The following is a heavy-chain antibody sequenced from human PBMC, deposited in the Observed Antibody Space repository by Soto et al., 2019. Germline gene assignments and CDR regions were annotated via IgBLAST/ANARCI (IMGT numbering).Heavy chain of an antibody. V-gene: IGHV4-34*01. D-gene: IGHD3-3*01. CDR2: INHSGST. J-gene: IGHJ4*02. Sequence: SETLSLTCAVYGRSFSGYYWSWIRQPPGKGLEWIGEINHSGSTNYNPSLKSRVTISVDTSKNQFSLKLSSVTAADTAVYYCARVCYDFWSGYWSEIDYWGQGTLVTVSS. CDR1: GRSFSGYY. CDR3: ARVCYDFWSGYWSEIDY.